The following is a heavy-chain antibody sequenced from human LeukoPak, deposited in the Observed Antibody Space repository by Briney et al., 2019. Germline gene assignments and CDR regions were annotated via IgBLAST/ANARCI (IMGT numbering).Heavy chain of an antibody. V-gene: IGHV4-59*01. D-gene: IGHD2-21*02. CDR1: GASISSYY. J-gene: IGHJ4*02. CDR3: ASYKAYCGGHCYFGFDY. CDR2: IYYSGST. Sequence: SETLSLTCTVSGASISSYYWSWIRQPPGKGLEWIGYIYYSGSTNYNPPLKSRVTISVDTSKNQFSLKLSSVTAADTAVYYCASYKAYCGGHCYFGFDYWGQGTLVTVSS.